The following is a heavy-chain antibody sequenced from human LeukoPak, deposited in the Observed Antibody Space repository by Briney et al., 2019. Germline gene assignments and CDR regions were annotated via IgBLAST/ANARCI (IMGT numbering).Heavy chain of an antibody. CDR2: IYYSGST. V-gene: IGHV4-39*07. CDR1: GGSISSYY. D-gene: IGHD5-24*01. CDR3: ASRVEMATIFDY. Sequence: PSETLSLTCTVSGGSISSYYWSWIRQPPGKGLEWIGSIYYSGSTYYNPSLKSRVTISVDTSKNQFSLKLSSVTAADTAVYYCASRVEMATIFDYWGQGTLVTVSS. J-gene: IGHJ4*02.